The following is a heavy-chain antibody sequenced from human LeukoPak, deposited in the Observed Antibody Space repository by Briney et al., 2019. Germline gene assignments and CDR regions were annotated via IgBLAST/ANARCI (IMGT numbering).Heavy chain of an antibody. D-gene: IGHD2-2*01. CDR1: GYTFTGYY. Sequence: ASVKVSCKASGYTFTGYYIHWVRQAPGQGLEWMGWINPYSDATNYVQKFQGRVTMTTDTSINTAYMDLSSLRSDDTAMYYCARDGACSSTSCQNFDYWGQGTLVTVSS. J-gene: IGHJ4*02. CDR3: ARDGACSSTSCQNFDY. V-gene: IGHV1-2*02. CDR2: INPYSDAT.